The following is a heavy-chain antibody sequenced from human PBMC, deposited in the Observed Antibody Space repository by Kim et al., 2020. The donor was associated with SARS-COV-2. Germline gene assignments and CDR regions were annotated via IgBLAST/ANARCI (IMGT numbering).Heavy chain of an antibody. Sequence: GGSLRLSCAASGFTVSSNSMSWVRQAPGKGLGSVSVIYSGGSTYYADSVKGRFTISRDNSKNTLYLQMNSRRAEDTAVYYCARVGYKDAFDIWGQGTMVTVSS. CDR1: GFTVSSNS. CDR2: IYSGGST. J-gene: IGHJ3*02. CDR3: ARVGYKDAFDI. D-gene: IGHD3-22*01. V-gene: IGHV3-53*01.